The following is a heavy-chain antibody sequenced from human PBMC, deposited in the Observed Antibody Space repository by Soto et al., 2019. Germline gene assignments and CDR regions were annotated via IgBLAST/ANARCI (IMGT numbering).Heavy chain of an antibody. CDR3: AHPRGYGVFDAVDI. J-gene: IGHJ3*02. V-gene: IGHV3-23*01. D-gene: IGHD4-17*01. CDR2: ISGSGGSS. Sequence: GGSLRLSCAAAGFAFSTYAMTWVRQAPGKGLEWVSVISGSGGSSYYAASVKGRFTISRDNSKNTLFLQMNGLRTEDTAVYYCAHPRGYGVFDAVDIWGQGTMVTVSS. CDR1: GFAFSTYA.